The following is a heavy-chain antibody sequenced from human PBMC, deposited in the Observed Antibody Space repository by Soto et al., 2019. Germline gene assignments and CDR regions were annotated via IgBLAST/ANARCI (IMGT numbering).Heavy chain of an antibody. Sequence: GEYLKISCKGSGYSFTSYWIGWVRQMPGKGLEWMGIIYPGDSDTRYSPSFQGQVTISADKSISTAYLQWSSLKASDTAMYYCARHRIGSGYYYGMDVWGQGTTVTVSS. D-gene: IGHD2-15*01. J-gene: IGHJ6*02. V-gene: IGHV5-51*01. CDR3: ARHRIGSGYYYGMDV. CDR2: IYPGDSDT. CDR1: GYSFTSYW.